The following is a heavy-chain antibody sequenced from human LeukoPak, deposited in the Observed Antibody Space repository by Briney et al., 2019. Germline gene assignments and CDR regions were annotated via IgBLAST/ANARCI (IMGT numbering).Heavy chain of an antibody. J-gene: IGHJ4*02. CDR3: ARQLYGGYCSGGSCYLTYYFDY. Sequence: SETLSLTCTVSGGSISSSSYYWGWIRQPPGKGLEWIGSIYYSGSTYCNPSLKSRVTISVDTSKNQFSLKLSSVTAADTAVYYCARQLYGGYCSGGSCYLTYYFDYWGQGTLVTVSS. CDR1: GGSISSSSYY. D-gene: IGHD2-15*01. V-gene: IGHV4-39*01. CDR2: IYYSGST.